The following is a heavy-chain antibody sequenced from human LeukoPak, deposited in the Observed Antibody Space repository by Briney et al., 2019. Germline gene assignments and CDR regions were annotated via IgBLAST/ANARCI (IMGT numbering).Heavy chain of an antibody. Sequence: PGGSLRLSCAASGFTFSDYYMSWIRQAPGKGLEWISYISSSTSTIYYADSVKGRFSISRDNAKDSLYLQMNSLRAEDTAVYYCARLRVAVAATPKYFDYWGQGTLVTVSS. CDR1: GFTFSDYY. CDR2: ISSSTSTI. CDR3: ARLRVAVAATPKYFDY. J-gene: IGHJ4*02. V-gene: IGHV3-11*04. D-gene: IGHD6-19*01.